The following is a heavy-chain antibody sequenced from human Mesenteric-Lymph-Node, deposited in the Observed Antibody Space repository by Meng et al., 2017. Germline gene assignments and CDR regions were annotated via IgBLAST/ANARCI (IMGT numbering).Heavy chain of an antibody. J-gene: IGHJ6*02. D-gene: IGHD3-10*01. CDR3: ARSYYYSSGNYPNYYYGMDV. Sequence: GESLKISCKGSGYSFTSYWIGWVRQMPGKGLEWMGIIHFGDSETRYSPSFQGQVTISDDKSTSTDYLQWSSLKASDTAIYCCARSYYYSSGNYPNYYYGMDVWGQGTTVTVSS. CDR1: GYSFTSYW. CDR2: IHFGDSET. V-gene: IGHV5-51*01.